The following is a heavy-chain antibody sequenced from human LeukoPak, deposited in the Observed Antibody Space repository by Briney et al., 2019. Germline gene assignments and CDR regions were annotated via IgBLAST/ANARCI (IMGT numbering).Heavy chain of an antibody. CDR3: ARETMEFDY. V-gene: IGHV3-48*03. CDR2: ITSSGTTK. J-gene: IGHJ4*02. CDR1: GFTFSSYE. D-gene: IGHD1-1*01. Sequence: GGSLRLSCAASGFTFSSYEMNWVRQAPGKGLEWVSYITSSGTTKYYADSVKGRFTISRDNAKNSLYLQMNSLRAEDTAVYYCARETMEFDYWGQGTLVTVPS.